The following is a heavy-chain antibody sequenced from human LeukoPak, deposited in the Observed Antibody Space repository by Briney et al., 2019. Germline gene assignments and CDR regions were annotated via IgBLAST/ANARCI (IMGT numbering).Heavy chain of an antibody. Sequence: PSETLSLTCAVSGGSITSGGYSWSWVRQPPGKGLEWLGYIYHSGSTYYNPSLKSRVTMSVDRSTNHFSLKLASVTAADTAVYYCARGGFSYYDGSGGDYYYGMDVWGQGTTVTVSS. V-gene: IGHV4-30-2*01. CDR3: ARGGFSYYDGSGGDYYYGMDV. D-gene: IGHD3-22*01. CDR1: GGSITSGGYS. CDR2: IYHSGST. J-gene: IGHJ6*02.